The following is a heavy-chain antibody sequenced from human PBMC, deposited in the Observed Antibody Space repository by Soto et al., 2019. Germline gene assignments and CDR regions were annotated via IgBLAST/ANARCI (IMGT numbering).Heavy chain of an antibody. CDR1: GFTFSSYA. J-gene: IGHJ4*02. V-gene: IGHV3-23*01. CDR2: ISGSGGST. CDR3: AKGGVVVVAAAVH. D-gene: IGHD2-15*01. Sequence: EVQLLESGGGLVQPGGSLRLSCAASGFTFSSYAMSWVRQAPGKGLEWVSAISGSGGSTYYADSVKGRFSISRDNSKNTLYLQMNSLRAEDTAVYYCAKGGVVVVAAAVHWGQGTLVTVSS.